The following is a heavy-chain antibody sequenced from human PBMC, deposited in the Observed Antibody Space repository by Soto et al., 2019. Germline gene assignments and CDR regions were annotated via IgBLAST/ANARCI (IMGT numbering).Heavy chain of an antibody. CDR3: APWFGAFDY. Sequence: QVQLVESGGGVVQPGRSLRLSCAASGFTFSSYGMHWVRQAPGKGLEWVAVISYDGSNKYYADSVKGRFTIYRDNSKNTLYLQMNRLRAEDTAVYYCAPWFGAFDYWGQGTLVTVSS. J-gene: IGHJ4*02. D-gene: IGHD3-10*01. V-gene: IGHV3-30*03. CDR1: GFTFSSYG. CDR2: ISYDGSNK.